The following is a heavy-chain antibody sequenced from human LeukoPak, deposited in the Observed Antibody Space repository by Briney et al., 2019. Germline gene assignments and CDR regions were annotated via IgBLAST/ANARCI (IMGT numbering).Heavy chain of an antibody. V-gene: IGHV3-21*01. CDR2: ISSSSSYI. CDR3: ARDNYYGSGSYYCYYGMDV. J-gene: IGHJ6*02. CDR1: GFTFSSYS. Sequence: GGSLRLSCAASGFTFSSYSMNWVRQAPGKGLEWVSSISSSSSYIYYADLVKGRFTISRDNAKNSLYLQMNSLRAEDTAVYYCARDNYYGSGSYYCYYGMDVWGQGTTVTVSS. D-gene: IGHD3-10*01.